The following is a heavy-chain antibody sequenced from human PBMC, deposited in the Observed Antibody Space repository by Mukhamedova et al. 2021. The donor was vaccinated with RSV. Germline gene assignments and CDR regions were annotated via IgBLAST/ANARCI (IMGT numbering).Heavy chain of an antibody. CDR2: ISHSGYDT. Sequence: VSAISHSGYDTYYADSAMGRFGIFRDNSRNTVFLQMNSVRADDTAVYFCARGTYGDKGGLFEYWGQGIPVTVSS. V-gene: IGHV3-23*01. CDR3: ARGTYGDKGGLFEY. J-gene: IGHJ4*02. D-gene: IGHD4-17*01.